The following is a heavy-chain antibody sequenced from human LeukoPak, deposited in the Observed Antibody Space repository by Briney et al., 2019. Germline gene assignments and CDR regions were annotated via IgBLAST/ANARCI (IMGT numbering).Heavy chain of an antibody. V-gene: IGHV4-59*01. CDR3: ARDAYYYDSSGYIGAFDI. D-gene: IGHD3-22*01. CDR2: IYYSGST. Sequence: ETLSLTCTVSGGSISSYYWSWIRQPPGKGLEWIGYIYYSGSTNYNPSLKSRVTISVDTSKNQFSLKLSSVTAADTAVYYCARDAYYYDSSGYIGAFDIWGQGTMVTVSS. J-gene: IGHJ3*02. CDR1: GGSISSYY.